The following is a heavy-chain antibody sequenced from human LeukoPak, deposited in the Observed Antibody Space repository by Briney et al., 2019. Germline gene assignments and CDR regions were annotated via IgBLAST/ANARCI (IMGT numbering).Heavy chain of an antibody. V-gene: IGHV4-39*01. J-gene: IGHJ4*02. Sequence: SEALSLTCTVSGVSISSSSYYWGWIRQPPGKGLEWIGSIYYSGSTYYNPSLKSRVTISVDTSKNQFSLKLSSVTAAGTAVYYCAIWFGELHHWGQGTLVTVSS. CDR3: AIWFGELHH. D-gene: IGHD3-10*01. CDR1: GVSISSSSYY. CDR2: IYYSGST.